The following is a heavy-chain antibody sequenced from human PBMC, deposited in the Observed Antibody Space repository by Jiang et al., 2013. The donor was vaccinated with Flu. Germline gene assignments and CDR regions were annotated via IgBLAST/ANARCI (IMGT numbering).Heavy chain of an antibody. CDR3: AKDRNRFQWPGRVGDY. CDR2: ISGSGGST. CDR1: GFTFSSYA. V-gene: IGHV3-23*04. D-gene: IGHD6-19*01. J-gene: IGHJ4*02. Sequence: QLVESGGGLVQPGGSLRLSCAASGFTFSSYAMSWVRQAPGKGLEWVSAISGSGGSTYYADSVKGRFTISRDNSKNTLYLQMNSLRAEDTAVYYCAKDRNRFQWPGRVGDYWGQGTLVTVSS.